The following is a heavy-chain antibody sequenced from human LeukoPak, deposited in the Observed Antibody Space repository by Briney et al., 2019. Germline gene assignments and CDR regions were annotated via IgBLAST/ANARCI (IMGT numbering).Heavy chain of an antibody. CDR3: AKDGAEDRSWECDY. CDR2: ISYDGSNK. D-gene: IGHD6-13*01. CDR1: GFTSSSYG. V-gene: IGHV3-30*18. J-gene: IGHJ4*02. Sequence: GRSLRLSCAASGFTSSSYGMHWVRQAPGKGLEWVAVISYDGSNKYYADSVKGRFTISRDNSKNTLYLQMNSLRAEDTAVYYCAKDGAEDRSWECDYWGQGTLVTVSS.